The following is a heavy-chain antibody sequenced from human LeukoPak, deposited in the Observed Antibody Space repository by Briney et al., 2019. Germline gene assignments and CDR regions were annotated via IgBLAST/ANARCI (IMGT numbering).Heavy chain of an antibody. CDR2: IKQDGSAK. CDR3: ARVIGTDEAEGD. V-gene: IGHV3-7*01. J-gene: IGHJ4*02. CDR1: GFTFSSYW. Sequence: GGSLRLSCAASGFTFSSYWMSWVRQAPGKGLEWVANIKQDGSAKHYVDSVKGRFTISRDNAEKSLYLQMNSLRAEDTAVYYCARVIGTDEAEGDWGQGTLVTVSS.